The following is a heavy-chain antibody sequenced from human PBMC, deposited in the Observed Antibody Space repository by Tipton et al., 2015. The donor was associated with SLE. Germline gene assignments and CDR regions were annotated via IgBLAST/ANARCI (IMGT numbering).Heavy chain of an antibody. Sequence: TLSLTCFVSGDSITSDIYYWGWIRQPPGKGLEWIGSVYDSGTTHYNPSLKSRVTMSVDTSKTQFSLKLGSVTAADTAVYYCAQAHLWGSYRYASDIWGQGTMVTVSS. CDR2: VYDSGTT. V-gene: IGHV4-39*07. CDR1: GDSITSDIYY. J-gene: IGHJ3*02. D-gene: IGHD3-16*02. CDR3: AQAHLWGSYRYASDI.